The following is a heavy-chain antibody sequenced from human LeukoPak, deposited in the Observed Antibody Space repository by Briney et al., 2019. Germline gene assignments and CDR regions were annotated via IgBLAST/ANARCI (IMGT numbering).Heavy chain of an antibody. J-gene: IGHJ4*02. V-gene: IGHV4-4*09. CDR2: FYTTGGT. D-gene: IGHD1-26*01. CDR1: AGAIGNYY. Sequence: SETQSLTCSVSAGAIGNYYWSWIRQPPGKGLEWIGHFYTTGGTNYNPSLRSRVTMSLDTFNNQFSLRLTSVTAADTAVYYCARHVKNYYPNYWGQGILVTVSS. CDR3: ARHVKNYYPNY.